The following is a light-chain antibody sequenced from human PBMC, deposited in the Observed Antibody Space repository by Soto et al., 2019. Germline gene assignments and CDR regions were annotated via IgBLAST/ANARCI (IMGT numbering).Light chain of an antibody. J-gene: IGLJ3*02. V-gene: IGLV2-14*01. CDR2: EVT. CDR1: SSDVGDYNF. Sequence: QSVLTQPASVSGSPGQSITISCTGTSSDVGDYNFVSWYQHHPGKAPKLMIYEVTNRPSGVSNRFSASKSGNTASLTISGLQPDDEAYYYCSSYTTSTTWVFGGGTKLTVL. CDR3: SSYTTSTTWV.